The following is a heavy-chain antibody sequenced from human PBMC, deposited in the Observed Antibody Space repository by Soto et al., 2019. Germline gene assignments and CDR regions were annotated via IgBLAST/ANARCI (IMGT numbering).Heavy chain of an antibody. CDR2: ISGSGGST. CDR3: ANNGGGRYCSSTSCYWVDY. J-gene: IGHJ4*02. CDR1: GFTFSSYA. Sequence: GGSLRLSCSASGFTFSSYAMSWVRQAPGKGLEWVSAISGSGGSTYYADSVKGRFTISRDNSKNTLYLQMNSLRAEDTAVYYCANNGGGRYCSSTSCYWVDYWGQGTLVTVSS. D-gene: IGHD2-2*01. V-gene: IGHV3-23*01.